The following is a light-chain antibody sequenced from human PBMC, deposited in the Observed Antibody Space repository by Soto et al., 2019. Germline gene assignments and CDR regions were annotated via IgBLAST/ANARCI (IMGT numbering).Light chain of an antibody. V-gene: IGLV1-40*01. CDR3: ESYDGSRRAVV. Sequence: QSVLTQPPSVSGAPGQRVTISCTGSSSNIGAGYDVHWYQRLPGTAPKLLIYGNSNRPSGVPDRSSGYTSGTSASLSITWLQAVDEADYYCESYDGSRRAVVFGGGTKLTVL. J-gene: IGLJ2*01. CDR2: GNS. CDR1: SSNIGAGYD.